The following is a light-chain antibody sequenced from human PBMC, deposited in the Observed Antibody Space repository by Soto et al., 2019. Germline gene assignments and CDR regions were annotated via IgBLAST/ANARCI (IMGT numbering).Light chain of an antibody. V-gene: IGKV2-30*01. CDR1: QSLVYSDGNTY. J-gene: IGKJ1*01. CDR2: QLS. CDR3: MQGTDWPWT. Sequence: DVMMTQSPLSLPVTLGQPASISCRSSQSLVYSDGNTYLHWFQQRPGQSPRRLIYQLSNRDSGVPYRFSGSGSDTDFTLKISRVEAEDVGVYYCMQGTDWPWTFGQGTRVEIK.